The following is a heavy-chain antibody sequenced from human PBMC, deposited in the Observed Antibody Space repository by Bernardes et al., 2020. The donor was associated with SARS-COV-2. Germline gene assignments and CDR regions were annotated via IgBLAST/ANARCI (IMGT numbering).Heavy chain of an antibody. CDR3: ARQLKGVFGVVTVIDY. V-gene: IGHV4-59*08. D-gene: IGHD3-3*01. J-gene: IGHJ4*02. CDR2: VYYSGST. Sequence: SETLSLTCTVSGGSINYYYWSWIRQSPGKELEWIGYVYYSGSTDYNPSLRSRVTISVDTSKNQFSLRLTSVTAADTAVYYCARQLKGVFGVVTVIDYWGQGTLVTVSS. CDR1: GGSINYYY.